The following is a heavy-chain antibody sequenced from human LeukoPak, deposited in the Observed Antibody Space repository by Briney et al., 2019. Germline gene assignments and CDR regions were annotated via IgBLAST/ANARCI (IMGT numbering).Heavy chain of an antibody. Sequence: ASVKVSCKASGYTFTGYYMHWVQQALGQGLEWMGWMNPNNGNTGYAQKFQGRVTITRNTSISTAYMELSSLRSEDTAVYYCARSLRRWEGGFGYWGQGTLVTVSS. V-gene: IGHV1-8*03. D-gene: IGHD1-26*01. J-gene: IGHJ4*02. CDR3: ARSLRRWEGGFGY. CDR2: MNPNNGNT. CDR1: GYTFTGYY.